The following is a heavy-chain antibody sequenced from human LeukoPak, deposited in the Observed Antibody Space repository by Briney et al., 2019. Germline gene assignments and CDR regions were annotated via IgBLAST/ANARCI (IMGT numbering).Heavy chain of an antibody. CDR2: IYHSGST. CDR3: ARDGKGFWSGYYLN. Sequence: SETLSLTCTVSGYSISSGYYWGWIRQPPGKGLEWIGSIYHSGSTYYNPSLKSRVTISVDTSKNQLSLKLSSVTAADTAVYYCARDGKGFWSGYYLNWGQGTLVTVSS. V-gene: IGHV4-38-2*02. CDR1: GYSISSGYY. D-gene: IGHD3-3*01. J-gene: IGHJ4*02.